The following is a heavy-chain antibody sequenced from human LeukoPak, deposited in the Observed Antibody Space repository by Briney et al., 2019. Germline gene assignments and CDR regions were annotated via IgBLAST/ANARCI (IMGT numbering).Heavy chain of an antibody. Sequence: GGSLRLSCAASGFTFSSYAMHWVRQAPGKGLEWVAVISYDGSNKYYADSVKGRFTISRDNSKNTLYLQMNSLRAEDTAVYYCASNNDYWSQGTLVTVSS. CDR3: ASNNDY. CDR1: GFTFSSYA. J-gene: IGHJ4*02. D-gene: IGHD2/OR15-2a*01. V-gene: IGHV3-30-3*01. CDR2: ISYDGSNK.